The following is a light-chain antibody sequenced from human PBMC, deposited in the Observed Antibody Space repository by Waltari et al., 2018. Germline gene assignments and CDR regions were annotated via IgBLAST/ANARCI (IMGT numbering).Light chain of an antibody. CDR2: DAC. CDR1: QSVCSY. CDR3: QQRSNWLWT. Sequence: EIVLTQSPATLSLSPGARTTLSCRASQSVCSYLPWYQQKPGQAPRLLIYDACNRAAGIPARCSGSGSGTDITLTISSLETDDFAVYYGQQRSNWLWTFGQGTKVEIK. V-gene: IGKV3-11*01. J-gene: IGKJ1*01.